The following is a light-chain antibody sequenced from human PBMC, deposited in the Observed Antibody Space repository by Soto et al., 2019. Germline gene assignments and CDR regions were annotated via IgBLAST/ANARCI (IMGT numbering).Light chain of an antibody. V-gene: IGLV2-14*03. J-gene: IGLJ2*01. CDR2: DVN. CDR3: TSWTTSTTMI. CDR1: SSDIGAYNF. Sequence: QSALTQPASVSGSPGQSITISCTGTSSDIGAYNFVSWYQQHPGKAPKLMLYDVNIRPSGVSNRFSGSKSGNRASLTISVLQAEDEADYYCTSWTTSTTMIFGGGTKLTVL.